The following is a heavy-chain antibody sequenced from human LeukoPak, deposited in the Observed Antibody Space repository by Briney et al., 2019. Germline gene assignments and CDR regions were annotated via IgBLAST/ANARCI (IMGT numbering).Heavy chain of an antibody. J-gene: IGHJ5*02. V-gene: IGHV4-31*03. CDR1: GGSISSGGYF. D-gene: IGHD1-7*01. CDR3: AREQRDITGTTGWFDP. CDR2: IYYSGST. Sequence: PSETLSLTCTVSGGSISSGGYFWSWIRQHPGKGLEWIGYIYYSGSTYYNPSLESRVTISVDTSKNQFSLKLSSVTAADTAVYYCAREQRDITGTTGWFDPWGQGTLVTVSS.